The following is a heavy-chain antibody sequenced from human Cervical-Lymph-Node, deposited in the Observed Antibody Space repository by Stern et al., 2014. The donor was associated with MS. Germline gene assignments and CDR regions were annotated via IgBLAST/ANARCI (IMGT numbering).Heavy chain of an antibody. J-gene: IGHJ2*01. V-gene: IGHV3-7*03. CDR3: ARLRRESSYWAILEYFDL. CDR1: GFTFNNYW. D-gene: IGHD2/OR15-2a*01. CDR2: IKEDGREK. Sequence: EVQLVESGGGLVQPGGSLKLSCAASGFTFNNYWMTWVRQAPGEGLEWVATIKEDGREKNYVDSVKGRFTISRDNAKTSLYLQMNSLRAEDTAVYYCARLRRESSYWAILEYFDLWGRGTLVTVSS.